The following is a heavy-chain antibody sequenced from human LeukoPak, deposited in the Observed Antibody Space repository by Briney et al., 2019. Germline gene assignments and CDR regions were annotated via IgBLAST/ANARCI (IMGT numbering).Heavy chain of an antibody. D-gene: IGHD3-22*01. V-gene: IGHV3-23*01. J-gene: IGHJ4*02. CDR1: GSTFNIYS. Sequence: GGSLRLSCAASGSTFNIYSMSWVRQAPGKGLEWVSSISSSGDFTVYAGSVKGRFTISRDNSKNTLYLQMNSLRAEDTAIYYCAKDRPNYYESNGHYYRRDGDCWGQGTLVTVSS. CDR3: AKDRPNYYESNGHYYRRDGDC. CDR2: ISSSGDFT.